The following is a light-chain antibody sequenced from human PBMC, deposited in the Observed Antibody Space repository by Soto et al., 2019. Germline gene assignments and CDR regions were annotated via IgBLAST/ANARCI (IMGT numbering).Light chain of an antibody. Sequence: DLQMTQSPSSLSASVGDRVTITCQASQDISNYFNWYQQKPGKAPKLLIYDASNLETVVPSRFSGSGYGTDFTFTISSLQPEDIATYYCQQYDNPLFTFGPGTKVDIK. CDR3: QQYDNPLFT. V-gene: IGKV1-33*01. CDR1: QDISNY. CDR2: DAS. J-gene: IGKJ3*01.